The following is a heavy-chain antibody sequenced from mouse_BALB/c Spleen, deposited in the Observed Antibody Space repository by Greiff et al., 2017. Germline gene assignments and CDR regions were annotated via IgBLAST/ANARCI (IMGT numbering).Heavy chain of an antibody. Sequence: EVQLQQSGPELVKPGASVKMSCKASGYTFTSYVMHWVKQKPGQGLEWIGYINPYNDGTKYNEKFKGKATLTSDKSSSTAYMELSSLTSEDSAVYYCALYGSSFWYFDVWGAGTTVTVSS. V-gene: IGHV1-14*01. J-gene: IGHJ1*01. CDR3: ALYGSSFWYFDV. D-gene: IGHD1-1*01. CDR2: INPYNDGT. CDR1: GYTFTSYV.